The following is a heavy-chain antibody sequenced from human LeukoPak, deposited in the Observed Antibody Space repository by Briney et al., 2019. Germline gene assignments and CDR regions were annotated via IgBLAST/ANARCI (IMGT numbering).Heavy chain of an antibody. CDR1: GGTFSSYA. CDR3: ARAPSIQYNWFDP. CDR2: IIPILGIA. Sequence: ASVKVSCKASGGTFSSYAISWVRQAPGQGLEWMGRIIPILGIANYAQKFQGRATITADKSTSTAYMELSSLRSEDTAVYYCARAPSIQYNWFDPWGQGTLVTVSS. D-gene: IGHD2/OR15-2a*01. V-gene: IGHV1-69*04. J-gene: IGHJ5*02.